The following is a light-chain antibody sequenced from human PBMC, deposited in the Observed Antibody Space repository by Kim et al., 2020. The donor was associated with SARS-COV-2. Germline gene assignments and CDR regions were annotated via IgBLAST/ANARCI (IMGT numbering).Light chain of an antibody. Sequence: DAVLTQSPLSLPVTLGQPASISCRSSQSLVDSDENTYLNWFQQRPGQSPRRLIYKVSNRDSGVPDRFSGSGSGTDFTLKISKVEAEDVGVYYCMQGTHWPATFGQGTRLEIK. CDR1: QSLVDSDENTY. V-gene: IGKV2-30*01. CDR2: KVS. J-gene: IGKJ5*01. CDR3: MQGTHWPAT.